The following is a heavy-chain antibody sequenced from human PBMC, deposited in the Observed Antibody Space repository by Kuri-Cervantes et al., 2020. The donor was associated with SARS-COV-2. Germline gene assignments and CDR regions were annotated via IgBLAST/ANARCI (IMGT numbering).Heavy chain of an antibody. CDR1: GFTVSSNY. CDR2: IWYDGSNK. CDR3: ARVGYCGGDCPGNYYYYGMDV. V-gene: IGHV3-33*08. D-gene: IGHD2-21*02. Sequence: GGSLRLSCAASGFTVSSNYMSWVRQAPGKGLEWVAVIWYDGSNKYYADSVKGRFTISRDNSKNTLYLQMNSLRAEDTAVYYCARVGYCGGDCPGNYYYYGMDVWGQGTTVTVSS. J-gene: IGHJ6*02.